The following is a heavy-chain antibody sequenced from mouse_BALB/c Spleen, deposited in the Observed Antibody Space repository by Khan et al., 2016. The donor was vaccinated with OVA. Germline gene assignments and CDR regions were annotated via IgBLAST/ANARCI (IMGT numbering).Heavy chain of an antibody. Sequence: QVQLKQSGPGLVAPSQSLSITCTVSGFSLTSSGVHWVRQPPGKGLEWLGVIWAGGSTNYTSALMSRLSISKDNSKSQVFLKMNSLQTDDTAMDYCARLEDIWGQGTTLTGSS. D-gene: IGHD1-3*01. CDR3: ARLEDI. CDR1: GFSLTSSG. J-gene: IGHJ2*01. CDR2: IWAGGST. V-gene: IGHV2-9*02.